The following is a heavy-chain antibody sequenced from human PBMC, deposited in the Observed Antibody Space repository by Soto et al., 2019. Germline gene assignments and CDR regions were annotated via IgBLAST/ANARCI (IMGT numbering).Heavy chain of an antibody. J-gene: IGHJ5*02. D-gene: IGHD3-3*01. V-gene: IGHV1-69*14. CDR2: IIPIFGST. Sequence: QVQLVQSGAEVRKPGSSVKVSCKASGGTFSNSAITWVRQAPGQGLEWVGGIIPIFGSTNYAQKFQGRVHITAETATRTAYMELSSLTSEDTAVYYCARDGDLRSDFWSGPLGGGWFDPWGQGTLVTVSS. CDR1: GGTFSNSA. CDR3: ARDGDLRSDFWSGPLGGGWFDP.